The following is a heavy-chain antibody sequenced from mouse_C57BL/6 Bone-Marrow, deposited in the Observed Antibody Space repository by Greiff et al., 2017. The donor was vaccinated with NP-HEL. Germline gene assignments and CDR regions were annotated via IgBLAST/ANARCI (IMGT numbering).Heavy chain of an antibody. V-gene: IGHV1-69*01. Sequence: QVQLQQPGAELVMPGASVKLSCKASGYTFTSYWMHWVKQRPGQGLEWIGEIDPSDSYTNYNQKFKGKATLTVDKSSSPAYMQLSSLQSEDSAVYYCERARLYCYGSGYMYAIDYWGQGTSVTVSS. CDR2: IDPSDSYT. D-gene: IGHD1-1*01. CDR3: ERARLYCYGSGYMYAIDY. J-gene: IGHJ4*01. CDR1: GYTFTSYW.